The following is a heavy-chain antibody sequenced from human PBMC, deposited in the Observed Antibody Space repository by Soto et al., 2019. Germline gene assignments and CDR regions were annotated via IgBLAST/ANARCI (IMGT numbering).Heavy chain of an antibody. CDR1: GGTCSSYT. J-gene: IGHJ4*02. V-gene: IGHV1-69*02. Sequence: QVQLVQSGSEVKKPGSSVKVSCKASGGTCSSYTISWVRQAPGQGLEWMVRIIHILGIANYAQKYQGRVTITADKSTSTAYMELSSLRSEDTAEYYCARAESCVGELTFDYWGQGTLVTVSS. D-gene: IGHD2-21*01. CDR3: ARAESCVGELTFDY. CDR2: IIHILGIA.